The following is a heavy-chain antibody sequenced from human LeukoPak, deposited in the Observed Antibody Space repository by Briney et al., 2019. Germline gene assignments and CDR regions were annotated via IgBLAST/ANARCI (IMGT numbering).Heavy chain of an antibody. Sequence: PGGSLRLSCAASGFTFSTYAMHWVRQAPGKGLEWVAVISNDGGIKQYADSVKGRFTISRDNSKNTLYLQMNSLRAEDTAVYYCTAENFLYAFDIWGQGTMVTVSS. CDR1: GFTFSTYA. D-gene: IGHD1-7*01. CDR2: ISNDGGIK. J-gene: IGHJ3*02. CDR3: TAENFLYAFDI. V-gene: IGHV3-30*04.